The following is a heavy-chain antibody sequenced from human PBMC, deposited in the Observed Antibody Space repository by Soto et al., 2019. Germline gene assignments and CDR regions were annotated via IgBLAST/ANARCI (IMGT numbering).Heavy chain of an antibody. CDR2: INPNSGGT. CDR1: GYTFTGYY. CDR3: ARGDLIYGDYGGSDAFDI. J-gene: IGHJ3*02. D-gene: IGHD4-17*01. Sequence: EASVKVSCKASGYTFTGYYIHWVRQAPGQGLEWMGWINPNSGGTNYAQKFQGWVTMTRDTSISTAYMELSRLRSDDTAVYYCARGDLIYGDYGGSDAFDIWGQGTMVTVSS. V-gene: IGHV1-2*04.